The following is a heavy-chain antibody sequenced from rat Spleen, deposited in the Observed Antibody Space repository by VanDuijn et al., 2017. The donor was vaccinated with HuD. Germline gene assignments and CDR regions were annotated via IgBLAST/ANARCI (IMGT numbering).Heavy chain of an antibody. CDR3: TAASNEY. CDR1: GFSLTSY. Sequence: VQLKESGPGLVQPSQTLSLTCPVSGFSLTSYHVSWVRQAPGKGLEWVARIRTKANNYATYYADSVKGRFTISRDDSKSMVYLQMDNLKTEDTAMYYCTAASNEYWGQGVMVTVSS. D-gene: IGHD3-1*01. CDR2: IRTKANNYAT. V-gene: IGHV10-5*01. J-gene: IGHJ2*01.